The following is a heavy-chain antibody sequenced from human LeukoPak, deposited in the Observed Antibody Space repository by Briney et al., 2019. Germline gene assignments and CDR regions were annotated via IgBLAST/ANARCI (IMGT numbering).Heavy chain of an antibody. J-gene: IGHJ4*02. CDR3: ASDRIFYYDSSGYYEIDY. D-gene: IGHD3-22*01. CDR1: GFTSSSYW. Sequence: GGSLRLSCAASGFTSSSYWMHWVRQAPGKGLVWVSRINSDGSSTSYADSVKGRFTISRDNAKNTLYLQMNSLRAEDTAVYYCASDRIFYYDSSGYYEIDYWGQGTLVTVSS. CDR2: INSDGSST. V-gene: IGHV3-74*01.